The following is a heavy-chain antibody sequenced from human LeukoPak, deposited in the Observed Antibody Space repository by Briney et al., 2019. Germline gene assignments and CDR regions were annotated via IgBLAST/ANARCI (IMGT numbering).Heavy chain of an antibody. J-gene: IGHJ4*02. Sequence: ASVKVSCKASGYTFTSYAMNWVRQAPGQGIEWMGWINTNTGNPTYAQGFTGRFVFSLDTSVSTAYLQISSLKAEDTAVYYCARVDYDFWSGYSSTRYYFDYWGQGTLVTVSS. CDR2: INTNTGNP. CDR1: GYTFTSYA. D-gene: IGHD3-3*01. CDR3: ARVDYDFWSGYSSTRYYFDY. V-gene: IGHV7-4-1*02.